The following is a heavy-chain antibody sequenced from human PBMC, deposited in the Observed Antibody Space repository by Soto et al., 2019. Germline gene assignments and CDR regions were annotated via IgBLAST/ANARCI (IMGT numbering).Heavy chain of an antibody. D-gene: IGHD1-26*01. J-gene: IGHJ6*02. V-gene: IGHV5-51*01. Sequence: GESLKISCQGSGYTFSNHWINWVRLVPGKGLEWMGIIFPRDSDTRYSPSLQGQVIISVDKSTNTDYLQWTRLTASDNAIYYCAKSIEGGPMDVWGQGTTVTVSS. CDR1: GYTFSNHW. CDR3: AKSIEGGPMDV. CDR2: IFPRDSDT.